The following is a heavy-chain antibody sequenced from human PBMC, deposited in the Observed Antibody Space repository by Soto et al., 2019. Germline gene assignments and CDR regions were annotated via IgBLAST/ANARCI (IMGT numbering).Heavy chain of an antibody. CDR3: ATPVYCSGGSCYWANWFDS. CDR1: GYTLTELS. Sequence: ASVKVSCKVSGYTLTELSMHWVRQAPGKGLEWMGGFDPEDGETIYAQKFQGRVTMTEDTSTDTAYMELSSLRSEDTAVYYCATPVYCSGGSCYWANWFDSWGQGTLVTVSS. J-gene: IGHJ5*01. V-gene: IGHV1-24*01. D-gene: IGHD2-15*01. CDR2: FDPEDGET.